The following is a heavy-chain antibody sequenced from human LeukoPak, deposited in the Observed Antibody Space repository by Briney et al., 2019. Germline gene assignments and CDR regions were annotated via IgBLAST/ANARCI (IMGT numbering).Heavy chain of an antibody. CDR3: ARDREHIVLLPGAKRKTWYFDY. V-gene: IGHV4-38-2*02. J-gene: IGHJ4*02. D-gene: IGHD2-2*01. Sequence: SETLSLTCTVSGYSISSGYYWGWIRQPAGKGLEWIGCMYTSGSTNYNPSLKSRVTISVNTSKNQFSLKLSSVTAADTAVYYCARDREHIVLLPGAKRKTWYFDYWGQGTLVTVSS. CDR1: GYSISSGYY. CDR2: MYTSGST.